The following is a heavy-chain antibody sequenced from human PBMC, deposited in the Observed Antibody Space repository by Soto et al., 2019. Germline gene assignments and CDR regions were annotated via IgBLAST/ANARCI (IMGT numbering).Heavy chain of an antibody. CDR3: ASGLVTTLHY. Sequence: SETLSLTCAVSGGSISSGGYSWSWIRQPPGKGLEWIGYIYRSGSTYYNPSLKSRVTISVDRSKNQFSLKLSSVTAADTAVYYCASGLVTTLHYWGQGTLVTVS. CDR1: GGSISSGGYS. V-gene: IGHV4-30-2*01. CDR2: IYRSGST. J-gene: IGHJ4*02. D-gene: IGHD4-17*01.